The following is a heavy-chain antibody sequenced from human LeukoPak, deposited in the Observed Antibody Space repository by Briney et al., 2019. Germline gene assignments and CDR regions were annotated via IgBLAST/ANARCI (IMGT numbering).Heavy chain of an antibody. D-gene: IGHD5/OR15-5a*01. CDR1: GFTFSSYS. CDR2: ISSSSSYI. CDR3: ARDSVHCCIFDY. J-gene: IGHJ4*02. V-gene: IGHV3-21*01. Sequence: PGGSLRLSCAASGFTFSSYSMNWVRQAPGKGLEWVSSISSSSSYIYCADSVKGRFTISRDNAKNSLYLQVNSLRAEDTAVYYCARDSVHCCIFDYWGQGTLVTVSS.